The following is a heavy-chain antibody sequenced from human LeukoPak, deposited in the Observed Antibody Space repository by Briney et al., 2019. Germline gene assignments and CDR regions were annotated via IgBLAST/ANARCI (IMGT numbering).Heavy chain of an antibody. CDR2: INHSGST. CDR3: ARPRLRGYSRYDSRHAGGFDS. D-gene: IGHD5-12*01. V-gene: IGHV4-34*01. J-gene: IGHJ4*02. CDR1: GGSFSGYY. Sequence: PSETLSLTCAVYGGSFSGYYWSWIRQPPGKGLEWIGEINHSGSTNYNPSLKSRATISLHTSKTQSSLTLPSVPAADTAVYYCARPRLRGYSRYDSRHAGGFDSSGPGTLVTVSP.